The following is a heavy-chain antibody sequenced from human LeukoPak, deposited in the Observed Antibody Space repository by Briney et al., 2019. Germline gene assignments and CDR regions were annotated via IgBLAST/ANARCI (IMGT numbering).Heavy chain of an antibody. D-gene: IGHD3-10*01. CDR1: GYTFTGYG. J-gene: IGHJ4*02. CDR2: ISDYNGHR. V-gene: IGHV1-18*01. CDR3: ARDRYGTGSYDY. Sequence: ASVKVSCKAYGYTFTGYGISWVRQAPGQGLEWMGWISDYNGHRNSAQKLQDRVTMTTDTSTNTAYMELRSLISDDTAFYYCARDRYGTGSYDYWGQGTLVAVSS.